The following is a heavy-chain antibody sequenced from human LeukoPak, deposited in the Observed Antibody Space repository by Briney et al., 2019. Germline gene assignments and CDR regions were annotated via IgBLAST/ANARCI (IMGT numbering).Heavy chain of an antibody. CDR3: ARIRDGYNDAYDI. D-gene: IGHD5-24*01. CDR2: INPGGGNT. CDR1: GYTFTNSY. V-gene: IGHV1-46*01. Sequence: ASVKVSCKASGYTFTNSYIHWVRQAPGQGLEWMGLINPGGGNTNYARNFQGRLTMTRDTSTTTVYMELSSLRSEDTAIYYCARIRDGYNDAYDIWGQGTVVTVPS. J-gene: IGHJ3*02.